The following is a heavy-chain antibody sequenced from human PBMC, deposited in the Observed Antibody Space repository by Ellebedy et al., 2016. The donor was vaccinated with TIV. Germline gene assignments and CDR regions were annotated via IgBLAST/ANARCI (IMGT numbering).Heavy chain of an antibody. CDR1: GFTFSSHA. V-gene: IGHV3-23*01. CDR2: ISGSGSRT. Sequence: GGSLRLSXAASGFTFSSHAMSWVRQAPGKGLEWVSGISGSGSRTYYADSVKGRFTISRDNADNTLYLQMNSLRGDDTAVYYCSRGGHYSDSLFDSWGRGTLVTVSS. J-gene: IGHJ4*02. D-gene: IGHD3-22*01. CDR3: SRGGHYSDSLFDS.